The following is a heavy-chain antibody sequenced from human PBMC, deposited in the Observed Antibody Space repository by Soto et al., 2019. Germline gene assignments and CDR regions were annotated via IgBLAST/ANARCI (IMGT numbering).Heavy chain of an antibody. J-gene: IGHJ6*02. Sequence: SETLSLTSTVSGWSISSVSHYCDWIRQPPGKGLEWIGSIYYSGSTYYNPSLKSRVTISVDTSKNQFSLKLSSVTAADTAVYYCAALWFGELLRNYYYYGMDVWGQGTTVT. CDR1: GWSISSVSHY. CDR2: IYYSGST. V-gene: IGHV4-39*01. D-gene: IGHD3-10*01. CDR3: AALWFGELLRNYYYYGMDV.